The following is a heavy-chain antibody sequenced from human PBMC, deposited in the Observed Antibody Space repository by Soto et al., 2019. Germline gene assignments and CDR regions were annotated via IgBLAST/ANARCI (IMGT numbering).Heavy chain of an antibody. CDR1: GSSVTSYW. Sequence: GESLKISCQGSGSSVTSYWIDWVRQMPGKGLEWMGSVYTGAANTRYSPSFQGQVTISADKSITTAYLQWSSLKASDTAMYYCAIRTAARQADAYYHYAMDVWGQGTTVTVSS. CDR3: AIRTAARQADAYYHYAMDV. V-gene: IGHV5-51*01. CDR2: VYTGAANT. D-gene: IGHD6-6*01. J-gene: IGHJ6*02.